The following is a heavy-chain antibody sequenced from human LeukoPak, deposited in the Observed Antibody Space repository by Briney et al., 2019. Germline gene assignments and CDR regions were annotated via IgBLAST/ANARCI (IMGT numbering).Heavy chain of an antibody. Sequence: TGGSLRLSCAASRFTFSNYGVNWVRQAPGKGLEWVSYINSRSSTIYYADSVRGRFTISRNNAANSLYLQMNNLRDEDTAVYYCARRDPFDYWGQGTMVTVSS. CDR3: ARRDPFDY. CDR2: INSRSSTI. CDR1: RFTFSNYG. J-gene: IGHJ4*02. V-gene: IGHV3-48*02.